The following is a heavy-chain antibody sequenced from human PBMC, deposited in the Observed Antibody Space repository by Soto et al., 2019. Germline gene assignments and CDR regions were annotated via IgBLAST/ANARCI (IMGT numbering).Heavy chain of an antibody. D-gene: IGHD6-13*01. CDR3: ARTEVPESSSWHPCDP. CDR2: IYHTGRS. V-gene: IGHV4-30-2*01. J-gene: IGHJ5*02. Sequence: SETLSLTCAVSGGSISSGGYSWSWIRQPPGKGLEWIGYIYHTGRSSYNPSLTSRVAMSVDKSKNQFSLKLISVTAADTAVYYCARTEVPESSSWHPCDPWGQGTLVTVSS. CDR1: GGSISSGGYS.